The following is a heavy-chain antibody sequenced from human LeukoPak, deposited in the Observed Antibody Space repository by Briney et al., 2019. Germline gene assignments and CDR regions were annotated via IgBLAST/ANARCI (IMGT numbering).Heavy chain of an antibody. CDR2: ISHSENT. J-gene: IGHJ4*02. V-gene: IGHV4-38-2*01. Sequence: SETLSLTCAVSGYSISSSYYWGWIRQPPGKGLEWIATISHSENTYYNPSPKGRVTISLDTSKNQFSLRLSSVTAADTAVYYCARQGERFLEWLPMGQFDYWGQGTLVTVSS. CDR3: ARQGERFLEWLPMGQFDY. CDR1: GYSISSSYY. D-gene: IGHD3-3*01.